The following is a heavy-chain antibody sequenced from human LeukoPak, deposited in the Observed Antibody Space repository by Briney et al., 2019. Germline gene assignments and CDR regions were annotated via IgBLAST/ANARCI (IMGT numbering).Heavy chain of an antibody. V-gene: IGHV4-39*07. CDR3: ARVSWYGNYYYYYYMDV. D-gene: IGHD6-13*01. CDR2: IYYSGST. CDR1: GGSISSSSYY. J-gene: IGHJ6*03. Sequence: SQTLSLTCTVSGGSISSSSYYWGWIRQPPGKGLEWIGSIYYSGSTYYNPSLKSRVTISVDTSKNQFSLKLSSVTAADTAVYYCARVSWYGNYYYYYYMDVWGKGTTVTISS.